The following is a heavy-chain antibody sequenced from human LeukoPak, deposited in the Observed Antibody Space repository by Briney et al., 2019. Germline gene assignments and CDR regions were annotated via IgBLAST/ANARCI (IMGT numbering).Heavy chain of an antibody. CDR3: ATEGFYF. CDR1: GVAFSKYG. J-gene: IGHJ4*02. CDR2: ISRSGDIT. V-gene: IGHV3-23*01. Sequence: GGSLRLSCAASGVAFSKYGMKWVRQAAGAGLEYISGISRSGDITHYADSVKGRFTISRDNVKNTLYLQMNSLRAEDTALYYCATEGFYFWGPGTQVTVSS.